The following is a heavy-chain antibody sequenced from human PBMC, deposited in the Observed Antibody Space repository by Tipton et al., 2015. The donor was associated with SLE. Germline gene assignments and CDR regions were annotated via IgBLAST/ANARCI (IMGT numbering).Heavy chain of an antibody. V-gene: IGHV4-31*03. Sequence: TLSLTCTVSGGSISRIGYYWSWIRQHPGKGLEWIGYIYHTGSTYYNPSLESRLTISIDTSKNQFSLRLTSMTPADTALYYCARARRTTSSHFDYWGQGSLVTVSP. D-gene: IGHD1-14*01. CDR2: IYHTGST. CDR3: ARARRTTSSHFDY. CDR1: GGSISRIGYY. J-gene: IGHJ4*02.